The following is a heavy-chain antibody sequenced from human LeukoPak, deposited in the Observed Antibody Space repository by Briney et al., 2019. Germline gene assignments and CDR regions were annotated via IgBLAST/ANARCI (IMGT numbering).Heavy chain of an antibody. V-gene: IGHV3-48*03. CDR2: IGSSGTTI. J-gene: IGHJ3*02. CDR3: ANLDQGITIFGVVTTDAFNI. Sequence: GGSLRLSCAVSGFPFSIYEMNWVRQAPGKGLEWVSNIGSSGTTIYYADSVKGRFTISRDNAKNSLYLQMNSLRVEDTAVYYCANLDQGITIFGVVTTDAFNIWGQGTMVTVSS. D-gene: IGHD3-3*01. CDR1: GFPFSIYE.